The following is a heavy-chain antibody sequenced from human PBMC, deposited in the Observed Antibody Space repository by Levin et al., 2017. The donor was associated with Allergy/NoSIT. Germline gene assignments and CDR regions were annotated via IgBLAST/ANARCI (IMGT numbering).Heavy chain of an antibody. V-gene: IGHV3-33*01. CDR1: GFTFSSYG. J-gene: IGHJ4*02. CDR2: IWYDGSNK. Sequence: GGSLRLSCAASGFTFSSYGMHWVRQAPGKGLEWVAVIWYDGSNKYYADSVKGRFTISRDNSKNTLYLQMNSLRAEDTAVYYCARDRDGGFSSDYWGQGTLVTVSS. D-gene: IGHD4-23*01. CDR3: ARDRDGGFSSDY.